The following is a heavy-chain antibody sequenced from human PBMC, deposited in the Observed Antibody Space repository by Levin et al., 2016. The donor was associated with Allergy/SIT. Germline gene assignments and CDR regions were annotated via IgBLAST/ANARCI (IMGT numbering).Heavy chain of an antibody. D-gene: IGHD3-3*01. V-gene: IGHV4-61*01. J-gene: IGHJ4*02. CDR2: IYYSGST. CDR1: GGSVSSGSYY. Sequence: GSLRLSCTVSGGSVSSGSYYWSWIRQPPGKGLEWIGYIYYSGSTNYNPSLKSRVTISVDTSKNQFSLKLSSVTAADTAVYYCARTWLLHPYFDYWGQGTLVTVSS. CDR3: ARTWLLHPYFDY.